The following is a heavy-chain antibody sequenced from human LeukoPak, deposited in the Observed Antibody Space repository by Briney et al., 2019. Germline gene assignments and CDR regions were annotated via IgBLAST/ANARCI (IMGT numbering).Heavy chain of an antibody. CDR1: GDSISSYY. V-gene: IGHV4-59*08. J-gene: IGHJ2*01. Sequence: SETLSLTCTVSGDSISSYYWSWIRQSPGKGLEWIGYIHYSGNTGYNASLKSRVSMSIDTTKNQFSLKLTSVTAADTAVYYCARRSFDDLWGRGTLVTVSS. CDR3: ARRSFDDL. D-gene: IGHD3-9*01. CDR2: IHYSGNT.